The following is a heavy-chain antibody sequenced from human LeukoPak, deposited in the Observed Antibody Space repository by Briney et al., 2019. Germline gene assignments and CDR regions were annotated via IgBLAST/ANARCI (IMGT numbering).Heavy chain of an antibody. D-gene: IGHD2-15*01. CDR2: FHYSGST. J-gene: IGHJ4*02. CDR3: ARHHDGGPKLRLDF. CDR1: GASVSDYY. V-gene: IGHV4-59*08. Sequence: SETLSLTCRVSGASVSDYYWSWIRQSPGKGLEWIGFFHYSGSTNYNPSLNSRVTTSIDTSMNQLSLTLVSVTAADTAVYFCARHHDGGPKLRLDFWGLGVLVTVSS.